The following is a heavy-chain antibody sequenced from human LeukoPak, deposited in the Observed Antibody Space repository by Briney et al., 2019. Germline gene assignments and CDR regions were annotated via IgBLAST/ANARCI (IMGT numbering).Heavy chain of an antibody. V-gene: IGHV3-21*01. J-gene: IGHJ5*02. CDR2: ISSSSSYI. Sequence: GRSLRLSCAASGFTFSSYSMNWVRQAPGKGLEWVSSISSSSSYIYYADSVKGRFTISRDNAKNSLYLQMNSLRAEDTAVYYCARERGAAAGTTNWFDPWGQGTLVTVSS. CDR1: GFTFSSYS. CDR3: ARERGAAAGTTNWFDP. D-gene: IGHD6-13*01.